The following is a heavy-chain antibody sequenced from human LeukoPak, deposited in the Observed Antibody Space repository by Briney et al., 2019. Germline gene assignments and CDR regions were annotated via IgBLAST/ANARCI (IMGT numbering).Heavy chain of an antibody. J-gene: IGHJ4*02. D-gene: IGHD1-26*01. V-gene: IGHV3-7*01. CDR2: IKQDGSDK. CDR3: ATESSGALDF. Sequence: GGSLRLSCAASGFTFSSHWMSWVRQAPGKGLEWVANIKQDGSDKRYVDSVKGRFTISRDNAKTSLYLQMNSLRAEDTAVYYCATESSGALDFWGQGTLVTVSS. CDR1: GFTFSSHW.